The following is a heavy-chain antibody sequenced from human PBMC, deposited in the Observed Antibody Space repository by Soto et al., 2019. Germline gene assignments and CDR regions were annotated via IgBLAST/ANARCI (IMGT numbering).Heavy chain of an antibody. V-gene: IGHV4-59*08. CDR3: ARHHRYCSGGSCYAFDI. CDR1: GGSISSYY. Sequence: SETLSLTCTISGGSISSYYWSWIRQPPGKGLEWIAYIYYSGSTNYNPSLKSRVTISVDTSKNQFSLKLSSVTAADTAVYYCARHHRYCSGGSCYAFDIWGQGTMVTVSS. D-gene: IGHD2-15*01. CDR2: IYYSGST. J-gene: IGHJ3*02.